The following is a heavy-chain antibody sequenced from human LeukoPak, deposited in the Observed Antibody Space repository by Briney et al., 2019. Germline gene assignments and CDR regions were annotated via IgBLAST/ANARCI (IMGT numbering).Heavy chain of an antibody. CDR2: ISYDGSNK. Sequence: GRSLRLSCAASGFTFSSCAMHWVRQAPGKGLEWVAVISYDGSNKYYADSVKGRFTISRDNSKNTLYLQMNSLRAEDTAVYYCAREAEWLVLGRAFFDYWGQGTLVTVSS. CDR1: GFTFSSCA. V-gene: IGHV3-30-3*01. J-gene: IGHJ4*02. D-gene: IGHD6-19*01. CDR3: AREAEWLVLGRAFFDY.